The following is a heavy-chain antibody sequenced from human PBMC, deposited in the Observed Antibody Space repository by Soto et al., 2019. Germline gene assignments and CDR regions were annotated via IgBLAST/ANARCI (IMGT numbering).Heavy chain of an antibody. Sequence: SSETLSLTCTVSGGSISSSSYYWGWIRQPPGKGLEWIGSIYYSGSTYYNPSLKSRVTISVDTSKNQFSLKLSSVTAADTAVYYCSTYSSSPRSWYFDYWGQGTLVTVSS. V-gene: IGHV4-39*01. D-gene: IGHD6-13*01. CDR3: STYSSSPRSWYFDY. CDR2: IYYSGST. J-gene: IGHJ4*02. CDR1: GGSISSSSYY.